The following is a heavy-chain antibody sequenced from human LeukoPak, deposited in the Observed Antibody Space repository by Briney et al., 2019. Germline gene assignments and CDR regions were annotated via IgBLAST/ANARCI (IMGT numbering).Heavy chain of an antibody. CDR2: INHSGST. Sequence: SETLSLTCAVYGGSFSGYYWSWIRQPPGKGLEWIGEINHSGSTNYNPSLKSRVTISVDTSKSQFSLKLSSVTAADTAVYYCAREGIAAAGTYGWFDPWGQGTLVTVSS. D-gene: IGHD6-13*01. CDR1: GGSFSGYY. V-gene: IGHV4-34*01. CDR3: AREGIAAAGTYGWFDP. J-gene: IGHJ5*02.